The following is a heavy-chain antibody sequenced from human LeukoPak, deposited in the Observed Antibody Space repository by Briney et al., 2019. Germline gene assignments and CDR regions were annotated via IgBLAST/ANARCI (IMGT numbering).Heavy chain of an antibody. Sequence: PGGSLRLSCVASGFTFSSYEMNWVRQALGKGLEWVSHISRSGSTIYYADSVKGRFTISRDNAKNSLYLQMNSLRAEDTAVYYCARDRGTGSNSPYYFDYWGQGTLVTVSS. V-gene: IGHV3-48*03. D-gene: IGHD3-10*01. CDR1: GFTFSSYE. CDR2: ISRSGSTI. CDR3: ARDRGTGSNSPYYFDY. J-gene: IGHJ4*02.